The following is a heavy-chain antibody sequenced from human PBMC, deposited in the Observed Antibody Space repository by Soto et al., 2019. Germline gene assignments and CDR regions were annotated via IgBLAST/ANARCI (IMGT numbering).Heavy chain of an antibody. D-gene: IGHD3-22*01. CDR3: ARGGTYYYDSSGYYY. CDR1: GGTFSSYA. CDR2: IIPIFGTA. V-gene: IGHV1-69*13. J-gene: IGHJ4*02. Sequence: RASVKVSCKASGGTFSSYAISWVRQAPGQGLEWMGGIIPIFGTANYAQKFQGRVTITADESTSTAYMELSSLRSEDTAVYYCARGGTYYYDSSGYYYWGQGTLVTVSS.